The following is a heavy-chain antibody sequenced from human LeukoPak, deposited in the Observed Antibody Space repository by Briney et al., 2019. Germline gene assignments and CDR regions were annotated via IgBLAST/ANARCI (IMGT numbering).Heavy chain of an antibody. J-gene: IGHJ5*02. CDR1: GITFSRFG. CDR3: ARDGTETAGPFDP. CDR2: IWYDGSNK. V-gene: IGHV3-33*01. D-gene: IGHD1/OR15-1a*01. Sequence: PGRSLRLSCAASGITFSRFGMHWVRQAPGKGLEWAAFIWYDGSNKYYADSVKGRFTISRDNSKNTLYLQMNSLRVEDTAVYYCARDGTETAGPFDPWGQGTLVTVSS.